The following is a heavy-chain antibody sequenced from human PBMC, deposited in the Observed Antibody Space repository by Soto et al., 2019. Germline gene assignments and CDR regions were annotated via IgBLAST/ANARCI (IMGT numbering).Heavy chain of an antibody. CDR2: IWYEGGNK. CDR1: GFTFSSYG. D-gene: IGHD5-18*01. Sequence: QVQLVESGGGVVQPGRPLRLSCAASGFTFSSYGMHWVRQAPGKGLEGVAVIWYEGGNKYYADSVKGRFTNARDNSKDTLYLQMNSLRAEDTAVYYCARGNGHSDGRIDYWGQGTLVTVSS. CDR3: ARGNGHSDGRIDY. V-gene: IGHV3-33*01. J-gene: IGHJ4*02.